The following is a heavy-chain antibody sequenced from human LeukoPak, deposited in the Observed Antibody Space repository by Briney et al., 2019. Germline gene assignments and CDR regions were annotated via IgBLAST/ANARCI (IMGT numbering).Heavy chain of an antibody. CDR1: GFTFSSYA. J-gene: IGHJ3*02. D-gene: IGHD6-13*01. CDR3: ARAGAAAGIGAFDI. V-gene: IGHV3-30-3*01. CDR2: ISYDGSKK. Sequence: GGSLRLSCAASGFTFSSYAMHWVRQAPGKGLEWVAVISYDGSKKYYADSVKGRFTISRDNSKNTLYLQMNSLRAEDTAVYYCARAGAAAGIGAFDIWGQGTMVTVSS.